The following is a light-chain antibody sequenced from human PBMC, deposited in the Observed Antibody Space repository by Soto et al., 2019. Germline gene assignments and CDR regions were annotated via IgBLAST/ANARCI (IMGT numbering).Light chain of an antibody. Sequence: EIVMTQSPDTLSVSSGERATLSCRAIQSVSSTYLAWYQQKPGQAPRLLIYGASSRATGIPDRFSGSGSGTDFTLTISRLEPEDFAVYYCQQYRTFGQGTKVDIK. J-gene: IGKJ1*01. CDR1: QSVSSTY. CDR3: QQYRT. V-gene: IGKV3-20*01. CDR2: GAS.